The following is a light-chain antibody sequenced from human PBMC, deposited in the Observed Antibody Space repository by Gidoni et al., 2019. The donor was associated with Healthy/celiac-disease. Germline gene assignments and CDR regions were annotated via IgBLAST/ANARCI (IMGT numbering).Light chain of an antibody. CDR1: QSVRSY. CDR3: QQRSNWPPLT. Sequence: EIVLTQSPATLSLSPGERATFSCSASQSVRSYLAWYQQKPGQAPRLLIYDASNRATGIPDRFSGSGSGTDFTLTISSLEPEDFAVYYCQQRSNWPPLTFGGGTKVEIK. J-gene: IGKJ4*01. CDR2: DAS. V-gene: IGKV3-11*01.